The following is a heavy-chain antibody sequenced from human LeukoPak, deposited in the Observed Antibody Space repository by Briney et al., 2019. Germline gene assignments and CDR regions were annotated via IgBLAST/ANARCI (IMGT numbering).Heavy chain of an antibody. V-gene: IGHV4-59*01. Sequence: SETLSLTCTVSGGSISSYYWSWIRQPPGKGLEWFGYVYYSGSTNYNPSLKSRVTISVDTSKNQFSLKLSSVTAADTAVYYCARGGGGYCSSTSCYTLPWYYYYYGMDVWGQGTTVTVSS. CDR1: GGSISSYY. D-gene: IGHD2-2*02. CDR2: VYYSGST. J-gene: IGHJ6*02. CDR3: ARGGGGYCSSTSCYTLPWYYYYYGMDV.